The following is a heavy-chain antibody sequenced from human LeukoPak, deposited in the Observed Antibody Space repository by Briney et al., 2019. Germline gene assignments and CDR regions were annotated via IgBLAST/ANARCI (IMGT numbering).Heavy chain of an antibody. J-gene: IGHJ5*02. CDR3: ARDSRRCSSTSCYWGWFDP. CDR1: GGTFSSYA. D-gene: IGHD2-2*01. V-gene: IGHV1-69*06. Sequence: SVKVSCKASGGTFSSYAISGVRQAPGQGLEWMGGIIPIFGTANYAQKFQGRVTITADKSTSTAYMELSSLRSEDTAVYYCARDSRRCSSTSCYWGWFDPWGQGTLVTVSS. CDR2: IIPIFGTA.